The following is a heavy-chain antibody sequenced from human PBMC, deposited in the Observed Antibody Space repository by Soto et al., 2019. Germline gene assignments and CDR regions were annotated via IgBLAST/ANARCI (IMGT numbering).Heavy chain of an antibody. CDR3: ASGLFGPDV. J-gene: IGHJ6*03. CDR1: EFTFSGRS. Sequence: EVQLVESGGGLVQPGGSLRLSCAASEFTFSGRSVHWVRQAPGKGLVWVSGIDKVGTVSTYAVSVKGRFPSSIDNAMNTVYLQLNILRVEDTAVYYFASGLFGPDVWCKGTTVTVSS. V-gene: IGHV3-74*01. CDR2: IDKVGTVS. D-gene: IGHD3-10*02.